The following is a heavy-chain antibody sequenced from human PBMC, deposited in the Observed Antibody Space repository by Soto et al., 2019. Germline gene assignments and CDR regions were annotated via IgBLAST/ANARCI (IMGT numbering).Heavy chain of an antibody. CDR2: IKSKADGGTT. CDR3: TTYPNSSSQRRALDY. V-gene: IGHV3-15*01. J-gene: IGHJ4*02. Sequence: EMELVESGGGLVKPGGSLTLSCEGSGFTFSNDWMSLVRQTPGKGLEWVGRIKSKADGGTTDYAAPVKGRFTISRDDSKTTLYLQMSSLKTEDTAVYYCTTYPNSSSQRRALDYWGQGTLVTVSS. CDR1: GFTFSNDW. D-gene: IGHD6-13*01.